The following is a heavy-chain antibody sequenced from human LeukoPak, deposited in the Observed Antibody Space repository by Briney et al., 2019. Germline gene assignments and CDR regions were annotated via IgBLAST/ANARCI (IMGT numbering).Heavy chain of an antibody. CDR2: INHRGST. V-gene: IGHV4-34*01. D-gene: IGHD6-13*01. J-gene: IGHJ4*02. Sequence: SETLSLTCTVSGGSISSYYWSWISQPPGKGLEWIGEINHRGSTNYNPSLKSRVTISVDTSKNQFSLKLSSVTAADTAVYYCARGRGGLAAAGTKFDYWGQGTLVTVSS. CDR3: ARGRGGLAAAGTKFDY. CDR1: GGSISSYY.